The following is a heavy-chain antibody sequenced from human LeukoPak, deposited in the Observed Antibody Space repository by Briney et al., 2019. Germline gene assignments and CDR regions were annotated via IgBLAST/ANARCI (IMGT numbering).Heavy chain of an antibody. CDR3: AREVMGYDSSGYFPLCDY. D-gene: IGHD3-22*01. CDR2: IYTSGST. CDR1: GGSISSGSYY. J-gene: IGHJ4*02. Sequence: SQTLSLTCTVSGGSISSGSYYWRWIRQPAGKGLEWIGRIYTSGSTNYNPSLKSRVTISVDTSKNQFSLKLSSVTAADTAVYYCAREVMGYDSSGYFPLCDYWGQGTLVTVSS. V-gene: IGHV4-61*02.